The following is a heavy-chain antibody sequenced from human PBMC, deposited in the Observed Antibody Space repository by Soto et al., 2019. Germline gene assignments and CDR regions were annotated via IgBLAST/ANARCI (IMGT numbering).Heavy chain of an antibody. CDR2: IYHSGST. CDR3: ATPLYFMPFGY. J-gene: IGHJ4*02. Sequence: SETLSLTCAVSGYSISSGYYWGWIRQPPGKGLEWIGSIYHSGSTYYNPSLKSRVTISVDTSKNQFSLKLSSVTAADTAVYNAATPLYFMPFGYWFQGPLVIVSS. V-gene: IGHV4-38-2*01. CDR1: GYSISSGYY. D-gene: IGHD2-2*01.